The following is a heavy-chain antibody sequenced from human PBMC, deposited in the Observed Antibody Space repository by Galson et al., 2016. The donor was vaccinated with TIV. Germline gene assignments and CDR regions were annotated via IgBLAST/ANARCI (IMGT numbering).Heavy chain of an antibody. CDR2: IAYDGSYK. D-gene: IGHD3-3*01. V-gene: IGHV3-30*18. CDR3: AKEENSGYYPNDAFDF. CDR1: GFTFSSHN. Sequence: SLRLSCAASGFTFSSHNMHWVRQAPGKGLEWVAVIAYDGSYKHYAGSVKGRFIVSRDNSKTTLDLQMNSLGAEDTALYYCAKEENSGYYPNDAFDFWGQGTMVTVS. J-gene: IGHJ3*01.